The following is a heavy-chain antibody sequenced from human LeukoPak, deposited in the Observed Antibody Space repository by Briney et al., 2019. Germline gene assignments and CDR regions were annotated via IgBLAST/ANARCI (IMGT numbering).Heavy chain of an antibody. Sequence: ASVKVSCKASGYTFTSYYMHWVRQAPGQRLEWMGWINAGNGNTKYSQKFQGRVTITRDTSASTAYMELSSLRSEDTAVYYCARDLDYYDSSGLSSNYYYYGMDVWGQGTTVTVSS. J-gene: IGHJ6*02. D-gene: IGHD3-22*01. CDR3: ARDLDYYDSSGLSSNYYYYGMDV. CDR1: GYTFTSYY. V-gene: IGHV1-3*01. CDR2: INAGNGNT.